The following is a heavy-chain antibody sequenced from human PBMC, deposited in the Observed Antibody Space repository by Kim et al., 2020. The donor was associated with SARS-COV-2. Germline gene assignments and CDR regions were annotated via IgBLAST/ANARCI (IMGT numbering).Heavy chain of an antibody. CDR3: ARDLSMAPLDAFDI. D-gene: IGHD6-6*01. CDR2: ISAYNDNK. CDR1: GYTFTSYG. Sequence: ASVKVSCKASGYTFTSYGISWVRQAPGQGLEWMGWISAYNDNKNYAQKLQGRVTMTTDTSTSTAYMEPRSLRSDDTAVYYCARDLSMAPLDAFDIWGQGTIVTVSS. V-gene: IGHV1-18*04. J-gene: IGHJ3*02.